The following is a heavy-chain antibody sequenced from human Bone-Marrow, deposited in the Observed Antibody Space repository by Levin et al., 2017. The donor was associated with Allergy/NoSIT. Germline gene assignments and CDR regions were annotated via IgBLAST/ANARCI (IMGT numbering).Heavy chain of an antibody. CDR1: GDSITNTEYH. D-gene: IGHD4-17*01. CDR2: YYNSGDT. V-gene: IGHV4-30-4*01. CDR3: ARNGPYFYGMDI. J-gene: IGHJ6*02. Sequence: SETLSHTCTVSGDSITNTEYHWNWVRQSPGKGLEWIGYYYNSGDTDYNPSLQGRVSISVDTSRNQFSLRLNSVTAADTAVYYCARNGPYFYGMDIWGQGTTVTVSS.